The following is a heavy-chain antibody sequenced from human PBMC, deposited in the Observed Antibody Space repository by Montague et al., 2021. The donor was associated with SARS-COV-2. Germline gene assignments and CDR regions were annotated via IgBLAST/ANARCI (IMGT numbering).Heavy chain of an antibody. CDR3: VRAVDPAILSNWFDP. CDR1: GFTFSYYE. J-gene: IGHJ5*02. D-gene: IGHD5-18*01. V-gene: IGHV3-48*03. Sequence: SLRLSCAASGFTFSYYEMNWVRQAPGKGLEWVSYIGTTSSTIYYADSVKGRFTISRDNAKNSLYLQMNSLRPEDTALYYCVRAVDPAILSNWFDPWGQGTLVTVSS. CDR2: IGTTSSTI.